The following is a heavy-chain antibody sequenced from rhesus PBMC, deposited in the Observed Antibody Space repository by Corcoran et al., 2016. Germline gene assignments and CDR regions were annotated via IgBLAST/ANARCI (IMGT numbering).Heavy chain of an antibody. J-gene: IGHJ4*01. D-gene: IGHD1-44*01. CDR1: GASISSYW. Sequence: QVQLQESGPGLVKPSETLSLTCAVSGASISSYWCNWIRQPPGKGLEWIGEINGNSGSTNNNPSLKSRVNMSKDASKNQFSLKLSSVTAADTAVYYCARDQGVGTTLLDDWGQGVLVTVSS. CDR2: INGNSGST. V-gene: IGHV4-80*01. CDR3: ARDQGVGTTLLDD.